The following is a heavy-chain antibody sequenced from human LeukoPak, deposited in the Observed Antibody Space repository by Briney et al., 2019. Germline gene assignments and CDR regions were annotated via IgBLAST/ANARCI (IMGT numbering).Heavy chain of an antibody. J-gene: IGHJ4*02. CDR2: LNPSSGGT. CDR3: ARPLLYSTSWPRFDY. Sequence: ASVKVSCKASGHTFTDNYIHWVRQAPGQGLEWMGWLNPSSGGTHYAQNFQDRVTMTRDTSITTAYMELSRLRSDDTAVYYCARPLLYSTSWPRFDYWGQGTLVAVSS. V-gene: IGHV1-2*02. CDR1: GHTFTDNY. D-gene: IGHD6-13*01.